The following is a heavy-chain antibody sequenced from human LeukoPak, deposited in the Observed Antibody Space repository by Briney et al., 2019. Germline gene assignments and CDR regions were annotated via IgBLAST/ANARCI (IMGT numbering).Heavy chain of an antibody. CDR1: GGSISSSSYY. CDR2: IYYSGST. V-gene: IGHV4-39*01. Sequence: SETLSLTCTVSGGSISSSSYYWGWIRQPPGKGLEWIGSIYYSGSTYYNPSLKRRVTISVDTSKNQFSLKLSSVTAADTAVYYCARLPYDILTGYYTCFDYWGQGTLVTVSS. D-gene: IGHD3-9*01. J-gene: IGHJ4*02. CDR3: ARLPYDILTGYYTCFDY.